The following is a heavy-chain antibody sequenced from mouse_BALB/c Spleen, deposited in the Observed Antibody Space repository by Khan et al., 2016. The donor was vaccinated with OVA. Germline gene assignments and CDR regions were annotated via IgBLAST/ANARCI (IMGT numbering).Heavy chain of an antibody. D-gene: IGHD1-1*01. CDR2: ISGDSSTL. V-gene: IGHV5-17*02. CDR1: GFTFSSYG. CDR3: ATSYYYGYYFDY. Sequence: EVELVESGGGLVQPGGSRKLSCAASGFTFSSYGMHWVRQAPEKGLEWVAYISGDSSTLYYADTVKGRFTISSDNPKNTLFLQMPSLMLEDTARYYCATSYYYGYYFDYWGPGTTLTVSS. J-gene: IGHJ2*01.